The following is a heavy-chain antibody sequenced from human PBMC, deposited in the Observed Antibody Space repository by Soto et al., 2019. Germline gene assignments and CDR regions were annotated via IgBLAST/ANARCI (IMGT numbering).Heavy chain of an antibody. V-gene: IGHV4-31*03. J-gene: IGHJ5*02. Sequence: SETLSLTCTVSGGSISSGGYYWSWIRQHPGKGLEWIGYIYYSGSTYYNPSLKSRVTISVDTSKNQFSLKLSSVTAADTAVYYCASEESRTSGRGFDPWGQGTLVTVSA. CDR2: IYYSGST. CDR1: GGSISSGGYY. CDR3: ASEESRTSGRGFDP. D-gene: IGHD2-2*01.